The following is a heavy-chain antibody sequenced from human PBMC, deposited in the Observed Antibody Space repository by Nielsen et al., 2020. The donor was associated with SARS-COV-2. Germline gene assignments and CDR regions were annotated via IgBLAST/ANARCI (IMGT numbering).Heavy chain of an antibody. V-gene: IGHV4-39*01. CDR1: GGSITTTTYY. J-gene: IGHJ4*02. CDR2: LYYRGNT. Sequence: SETLSLTCSVSGGSITTTTYYWGWIRQPPGKGLEWIGSLYYRGNTYYNSSLKSRVGISADTSKNQFSLRLTSVTAADTAVYYCARHRRGGDFQYWGQGTLVIASS. CDR3: ARHRRGGDFQY. D-gene: IGHD4-17*01.